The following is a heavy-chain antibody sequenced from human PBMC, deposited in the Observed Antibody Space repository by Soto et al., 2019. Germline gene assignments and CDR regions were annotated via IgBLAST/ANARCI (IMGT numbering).Heavy chain of an antibody. CDR1: GFTFDDYS. J-gene: IGHJ4*02. CDR2: ISWDGRST. Sequence: EVQLVESGGVVVQPGGSLRLSCAASGFTFDDYSMHWVRQAPGKGLEWVSLISWDGRSTYYADSVEGRFTISRDNSKNSLYLQMNSLTTGDTAFYYCGKDGAVSDYTYLDYWGQGALVTVSS. CDR3: GKDGAVSDYTYLDY. V-gene: IGHV3-43*01. D-gene: IGHD4-17*01.